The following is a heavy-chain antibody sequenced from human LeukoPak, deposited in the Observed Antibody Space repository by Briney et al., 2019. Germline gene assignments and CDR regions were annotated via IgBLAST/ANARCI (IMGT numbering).Heavy chain of an antibody. J-gene: IGHJ4*02. Sequence: GSLRLSCAASGFTFSSYSMNWVRQAPGKGLEWVAFIGSRTGNIYYADSVKGRFSISRDNAKDSVYLQMNSLRADDTAVFYCARETEPLDYGDSTNLDYWGQGTLVTVSS. V-gene: IGHV3-21*01. CDR2: IGSRTGNI. CDR1: GFTFSSYS. D-gene: IGHD4/OR15-4a*01. CDR3: ARETEPLDYGDSTNLDY.